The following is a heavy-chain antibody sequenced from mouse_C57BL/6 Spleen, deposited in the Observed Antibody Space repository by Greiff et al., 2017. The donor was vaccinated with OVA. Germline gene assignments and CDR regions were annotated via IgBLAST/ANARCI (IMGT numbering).Heavy chain of an antibody. V-gene: IGHV1-82*01. CDR2: IYPGDGDT. CDR1: GYAFSSSW. Sequence: QVQLQQSGPELVKPGASVKISCKASGYAFSSSWMNWVKQRPGKGLEWIGRIYPGDGDTNYNGKFKGKATLTADKSSSTAYMKLSSLTSEDSAVYVCAKSGYQAWFAYWGQGTLVTVSA. J-gene: IGHJ3*01. CDR3: AKSGYQAWFAY. D-gene: IGHD3-1*01.